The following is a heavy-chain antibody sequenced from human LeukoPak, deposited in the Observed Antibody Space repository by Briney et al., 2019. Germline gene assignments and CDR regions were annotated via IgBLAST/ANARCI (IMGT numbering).Heavy chain of an antibody. CDR2: IYYSGST. Sequence: SETLSLTCTVSGGSISSSSYYWGWIRQPPGKGLEWIGSIYYSGSTYYNPSLKSRVTISVDTSKNQFSLKLSSVTAADTAVYYCARNPDPGWYFDLRGRGTLVTVSS. V-gene: IGHV4-39*01. CDR3: ARNPDPGWYFDL. CDR1: GGSISSSSYY. J-gene: IGHJ2*01. D-gene: IGHD1-14*01.